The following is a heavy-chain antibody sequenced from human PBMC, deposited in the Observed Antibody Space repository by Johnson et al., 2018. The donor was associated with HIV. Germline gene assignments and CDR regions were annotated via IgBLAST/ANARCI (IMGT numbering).Heavy chain of an antibody. D-gene: IGHD1-14*01. CDR1: GFTFSSYG. CDR2: IWFDGTNK. V-gene: IGHV3-33*08. CDR3: ATRDPTHRPGVFDI. Sequence: QMQLVESGGGLVKPGGSLRLSCAASGFTFSSYGMHWVRQAPGKGLEWVAVIWFDGTNKYYADSVKGRFTISRDNSKNTLYLQMNSLRAEDTAVYYCATRDPTHRPGVFDIWGQGTMVIVSS. J-gene: IGHJ3*02.